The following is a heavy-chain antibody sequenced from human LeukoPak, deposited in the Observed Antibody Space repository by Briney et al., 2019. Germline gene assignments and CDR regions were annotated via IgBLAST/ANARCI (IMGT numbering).Heavy chain of an antibody. V-gene: IGHV3-66*02. CDR1: GFTVSSNY. D-gene: IGHD3-22*01. J-gene: IGHJ4*02. Sequence: GWSLRLSCAASGFTVSSNYMSWVRQAPGKGLEWVSVIYSGGSTYYADAVKGRFTISRDNSKNTLYLQMNSLRAEDTAVYYCARELYYYDSSGYYRYFDYWGQGTLVTVSS. CDR2: IYSGGST. CDR3: ARELYYYDSSGYYRYFDY.